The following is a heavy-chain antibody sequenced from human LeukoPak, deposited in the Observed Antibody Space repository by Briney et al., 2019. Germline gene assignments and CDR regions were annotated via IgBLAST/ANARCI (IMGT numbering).Heavy chain of an antibody. CDR1: GGTFSSYA. V-gene: IGHV1-69*05. CDR3: ARAYGYCSSTSCYRENWFDP. D-gene: IGHD2-2*02. CDR2: IIPIFGTA. J-gene: IGHJ5*02. Sequence: PVKVSCKASGGTFSSYAISWVRQAPGQGLEWMGGIIPIFGTANYAQKFQGRVTITTDESTSTAYMELSSLRSEDTAVYYCARAYGYCSSTSCYRENWFDPWGQGTLVTVSS.